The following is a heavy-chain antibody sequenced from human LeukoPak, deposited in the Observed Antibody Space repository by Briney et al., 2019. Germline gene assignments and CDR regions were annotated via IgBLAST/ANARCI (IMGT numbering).Heavy chain of an antibody. CDR3: AKDFYRLGEFDAFDN. V-gene: IGHV3-20*04. D-gene: IGHD3-16*01. Sequence: GGSLRLSCAASGFPFDDYGMTWVRQAPGKGLEWVSGINWNGGSTGYAGSVKGRFTISRDNAKNSLYLQMNSLRAEDTALYYCAKDFYRLGEFDAFDNWGQGTMVTVSS. J-gene: IGHJ3*02. CDR1: GFPFDDYG. CDR2: INWNGGST.